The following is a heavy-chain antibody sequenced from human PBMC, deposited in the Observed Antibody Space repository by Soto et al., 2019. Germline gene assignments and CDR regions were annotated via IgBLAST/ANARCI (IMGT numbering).Heavy chain of an antibody. CDR2: IYYSGST. D-gene: IGHD3-10*01. J-gene: IGHJ4*02. Sequence: PSETLSLTCTVSGGSISSSSYYWGWIRQPPGKGLEWIGSIYYSGSTYYNPSLKSRVTISVDTSKNQFSLKLSSVTAADTAVYYCASMAEYYFDYWGQGTLVTVSS. V-gene: IGHV4-39*01. CDR3: ASMAEYYFDY. CDR1: GGSISSSSYY.